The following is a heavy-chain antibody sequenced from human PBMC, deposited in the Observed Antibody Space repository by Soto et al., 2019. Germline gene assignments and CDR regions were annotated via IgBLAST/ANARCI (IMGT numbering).Heavy chain of an antibody. Sequence: SETLSLTCTVSGGSISSYYWSWIRQPPGKGLEWIGYIYYSGSTNYNPSLKSRVTISVDTSKNQFSLKLSSVTAADTAVYYCARAGYAGNYDAFDIWGQGTMVTVSS. CDR1: GGSISSYY. D-gene: IGHD4-4*01. V-gene: IGHV4-59*01. J-gene: IGHJ3*02. CDR2: IYYSGST. CDR3: ARAGYAGNYDAFDI.